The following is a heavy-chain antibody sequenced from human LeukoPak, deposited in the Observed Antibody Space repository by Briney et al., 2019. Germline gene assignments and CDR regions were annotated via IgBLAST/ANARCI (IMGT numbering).Heavy chain of an antibody. CDR2: IKQDGSEK. V-gene: IGHV3-7*01. CDR3: ARGSMVRGVIITRYFDY. Sequence: GGSLRLSCAASGFTFSSYWMSWVRQAPGKGLEWVANIKQDGSEKYYVDSVKGRFTISRDNAKNSLYLQMNSLRAEDTAVYYCARGSMVRGVIITRYFDYWGQGTLVTVSS. J-gene: IGHJ4*02. D-gene: IGHD3-10*01. CDR1: GFTFSSYW.